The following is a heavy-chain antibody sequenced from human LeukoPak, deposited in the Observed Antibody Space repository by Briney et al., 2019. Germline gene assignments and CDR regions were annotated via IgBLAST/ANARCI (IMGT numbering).Heavy chain of an antibody. D-gene: IGHD3-22*01. J-gene: IGHJ5*02. V-gene: IGHV4-39*01. CDR3: ARQRGYHYDSTTNRFSDL. CDR2: IYYSGIT. Sequence: QSLPCSDQSGALGSSGDYGGWSRQPQRRGLEWIGSIYYSGITYYNPSLKSRVTISVDTSKNQFSLKLNSVTAADTAVYYCARQRGYHYDSTTNRFSDLWGQGTRVTVSS. CDR1: SGALGSSGDY.